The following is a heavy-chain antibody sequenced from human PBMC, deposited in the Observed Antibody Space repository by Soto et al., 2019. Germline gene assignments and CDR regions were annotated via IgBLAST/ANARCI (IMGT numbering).Heavy chain of an antibody. CDR3: VHRRRDSGPKGDV. Sequence: SVSLLVNPAQSLSTPCTFSGFSLRNLALCVGWVRQPSGKALEFLSLIYWHNDKRYSPSLRNRLTVTKDDSKNQVVLTMTDMDPVDTATYYCVHRRRDSGPKGDVWGPGMPVTVS. CDR1: GFSLRNLALC. J-gene: IGHJ6*02. CDR2: IYWHNDK. V-gene: IGHV2-5*01. D-gene: IGHD3-10*01.